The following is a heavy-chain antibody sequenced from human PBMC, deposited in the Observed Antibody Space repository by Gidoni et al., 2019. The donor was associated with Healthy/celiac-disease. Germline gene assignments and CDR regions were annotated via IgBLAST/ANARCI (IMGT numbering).Heavy chain of an antibody. V-gene: IGHV5-51*01. Sequence: EVQLVQSGAEVKKPGEALQISCQGSGYSFTSYWIGWVRQMPGKGLEWLGSIYPGDSDTRYSPSFQGQVTISADKSISTAYLQWSSLKASDTAMYYCARPALWFRELFFDYWGQGTLVTVSS. CDR3: ARPALWFRELFFDY. J-gene: IGHJ4*02. CDR1: GYSFTSYW. CDR2: IYPGDSDT. D-gene: IGHD3-10*01.